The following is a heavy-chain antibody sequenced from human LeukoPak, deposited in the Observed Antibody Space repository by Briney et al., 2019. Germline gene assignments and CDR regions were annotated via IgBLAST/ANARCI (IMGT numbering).Heavy chain of an antibody. J-gene: IGHJ5*02. CDR3: AREWSSSWYLGWFDP. CDR1: GFRFDDYA. D-gene: IGHD6-13*01. V-gene: IGHV3-9*01. Sequence: PGRSLRLSCAASGFRFDDYAMHWVRQAPGKGLEWVSGISWNSGTLAYADSVKGRFTISRDNAKNSLYLQMNSLRAEDTALYYCAREWSSSWYLGWFDPWGQGTLVTVSS. CDR2: ISWNSGTL.